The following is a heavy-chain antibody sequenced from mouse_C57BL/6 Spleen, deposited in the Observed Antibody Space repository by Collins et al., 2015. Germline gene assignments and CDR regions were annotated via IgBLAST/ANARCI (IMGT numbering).Heavy chain of an antibody. D-gene: IGHD1-1*01. Sequence: QVQLQQPGAELVRPGFSVKLSCKASGYTFTSYWMHWVKQRPIQGLEWIGNIDPSDSETHYNQKFKDKATLTVDKSSSTAYMQLSSLTSEDSAVYYCARGYYGSSSYAMDYWGQGTSVTVSS. J-gene: IGHJ4*01. CDR3: ARGYYGSSSYAMDY. V-gene: IGHV1-52*01. CDR2: IDPSDSET. CDR1: GYTFTSYW.